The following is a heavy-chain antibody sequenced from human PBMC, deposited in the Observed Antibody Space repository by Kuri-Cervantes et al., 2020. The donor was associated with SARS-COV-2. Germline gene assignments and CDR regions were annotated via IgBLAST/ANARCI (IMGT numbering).Heavy chain of an antibody. V-gene: IGHV4-34*01. D-gene: IGHD2-2*01. Sequence: GSLRLSCAVYGGSFSGYYWSWIRQPPGKGLEWIGEINHSGSTNYNPSLKSRVTISVDTSKNQFSLKLSSVTAADTAVCYCAAKGCHNQKRTSCYNDYWGQGTLVTVSS. CDR3: AAKGCHNQKRTSCYNDY. CDR2: INHSGST. J-gene: IGHJ4*02. CDR1: GGSFSGYY.